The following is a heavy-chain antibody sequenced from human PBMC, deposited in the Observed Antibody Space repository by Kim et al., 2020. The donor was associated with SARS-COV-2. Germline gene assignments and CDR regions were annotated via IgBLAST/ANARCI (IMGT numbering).Heavy chain of an antibody. CDR3: ARHVQDSTTSFYCYFDL. V-gene: IGHV4-59*08. D-gene: IGHD4-17*01. J-gene: IGHJ2*01. Sequence: LMSRVTISADTCKSQFSLKLSSVTAADTAVYYCARHVQDSTTSFYCYFDLWGRGTLVTVSS.